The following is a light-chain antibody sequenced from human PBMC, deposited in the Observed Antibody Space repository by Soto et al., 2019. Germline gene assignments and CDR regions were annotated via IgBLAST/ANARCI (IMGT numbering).Light chain of an antibody. Sequence: DIVMTQSPLSLPVTPGEPASISCRSSQSLLHSNGYNYLDWYLQKPGQSPQLLIYLASIRASGVSDRFSGSGSGTDFTLKISRVEAEDVGVYYCMQAPQNPPYTFGQGTKVEIK. V-gene: IGKV2-28*01. CDR2: LAS. J-gene: IGKJ2*01. CDR3: MQAPQNPPYT. CDR1: QSLLHSNGYNY.